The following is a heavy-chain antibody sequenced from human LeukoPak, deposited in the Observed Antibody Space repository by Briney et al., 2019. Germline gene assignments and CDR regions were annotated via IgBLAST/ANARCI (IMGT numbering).Heavy chain of an antibody. CDR3: ARGEGHYDPESPPETNDY. Sequence: ASVKVSCKASGYTFTRYGISWVRQAPGQGLEWMGWISAYNGNTNYAQKLQGRVTMTRDTSISTAYMELSRLRSDDTAVYCCARGEGHYDPESPPETNDYWGQGTLVTVSS. CDR2: ISAYNGNT. J-gene: IGHJ4*02. V-gene: IGHV1-18*01. CDR1: GYTFTRYG. D-gene: IGHD3-3*01.